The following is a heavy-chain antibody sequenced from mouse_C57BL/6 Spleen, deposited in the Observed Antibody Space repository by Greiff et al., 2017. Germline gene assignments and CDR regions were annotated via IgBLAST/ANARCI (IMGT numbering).Heavy chain of an antibody. CDR2: INPNNGGT. V-gene: IGHV1-26*01. CDR3: ARGGSTVVAPGFAD. J-gene: IGHJ3*01. D-gene: IGHD1-1*01. CDR1: GYTFTDYY. Sequence: VQLQQSGPELVKPGASVKISCKASGYTFTDYYMNWVKQSPGKSLEWIGAINPNNGGTSYNQKFKGKATFTVDKAYSTAYLELRSLRSEDSAVYDCARGGSTVVAPGFADWGKGTLVTV.